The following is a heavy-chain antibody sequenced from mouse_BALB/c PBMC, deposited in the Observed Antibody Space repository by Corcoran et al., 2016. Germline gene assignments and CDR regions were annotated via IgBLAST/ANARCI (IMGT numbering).Heavy chain of an antibody. Sequence: QIQLQQSGPELVKPGASVKISCKASGYTFTDYYINWVKQKPGQGLEWIGWIYPGSGNTKYNEKFKGKATLTVDTSSSTAYMQLSSLTSEDTAVYFCAREEITTAEDAMDYWVQGTSATVSS. CDR1: GYTFTDYY. J-gene: IGHJ4*01. CDR3: AREEITTAEDAMDY. D-gene: IGHD1-2*01. CDR2: IYPGSGNT. V-gene: IGHV1-84*02.